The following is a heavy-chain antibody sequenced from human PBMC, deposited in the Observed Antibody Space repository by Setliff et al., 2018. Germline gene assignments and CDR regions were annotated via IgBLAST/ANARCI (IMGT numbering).Heavy chain of an antibody. Sequence: SETLSLTCTVSGGSISSGGYYWSWIRQRPGKGLEWIGYIYYSGSTYYNPSLKSRVTISVDTSKNQFSLELSSVTAADTAVYYCARVARVVLSRNAFDIWGQGTMVTVS. D-gene: IGHD2-2*01. V-gene: IGHV4-31*03. CDR2: IYYSGST. J-gene: IGHJ3*02. CDR1: GGSISSGGYY. CDR3: ARVARVVLSRNAFDI.